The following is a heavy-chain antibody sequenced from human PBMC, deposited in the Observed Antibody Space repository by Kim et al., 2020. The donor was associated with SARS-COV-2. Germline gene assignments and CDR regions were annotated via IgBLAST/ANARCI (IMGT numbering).Heavy chain of an antibody. Sequence: GGSLRLSCAASGFTFSSYAMSWVRQAPGKGLEWVSAISGSGGSTYYADSVKGRFTISRDNSKNTLYLQMNSLRAEDTAVYYCATRLAVAGILTTALDYWGQGTLVTVSS. D-gene: IGHD6-19*01. CDR2: ISGSGGST. CDR3: ATRLAVAGILTTALDY. CDR1: GFTFSSYA. J-gene: IGHJ4*02. V-gene: IGHV3-23*01.